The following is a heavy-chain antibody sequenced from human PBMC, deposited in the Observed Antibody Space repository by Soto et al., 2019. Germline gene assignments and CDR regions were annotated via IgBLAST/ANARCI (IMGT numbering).Heavy chain of an antibody. CDR1: GFTFSAYW. CDR2: INNDGSST. D-gene: IGHD1-26*01. J-gene: IGHJ4*02. Sequence: EVQLVESGGGFVQPGGSLRLSCAASGFTFSAYWMHWVRQGPGRGLVWVSRINNDGSSTAYADSVKGRFTISRDNAENTLYLQMNSLRAEDTAVYYCARLAVGNTPYYWGQGTLVTVS. CDR3: ARLAVGNTPYY. V-gene: IGHV3-74*01.